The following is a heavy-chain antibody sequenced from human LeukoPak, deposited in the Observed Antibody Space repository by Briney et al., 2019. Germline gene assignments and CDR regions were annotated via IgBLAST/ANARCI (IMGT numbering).Heavy chain of an antibody. Sequence: SQTLSLTXTVSGGSISSGSYYWRWIRQPAGTGLEWLGRIYTSGSTNYNPSLKSRVTISVDTSKNQFSLKLSSVTAADTAVYYCARDGWNEMPDAFDIWGQGTMVTVSS. CDR3: ARDGWNEMPDAFDI. V-gene: IGHV4-61*02. CDR1: GGSISSGSYY. CDR2: IYTSGST. J-gene: IGHJ3*02. D-gene: IGHD1-1*01.